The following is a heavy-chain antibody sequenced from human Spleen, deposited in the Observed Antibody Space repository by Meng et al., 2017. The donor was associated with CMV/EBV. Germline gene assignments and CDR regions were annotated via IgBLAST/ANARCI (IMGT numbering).Heavy chain of an antibody. CDR3: ARDLRGTLYYFDQ. J-gene: IGHJ4*02. CDR2: INHSGIT. Sequence: GSLRLSCRVYGETFRTYYWSWIRQPPGKGPQWIGEINHSGITIYTPSLKSRVTISIDTSKNQFSLILNSVTAADTAVYYCARDLRGTLYYFDQWGQGTLVTVSS. V-gene: IGHV4-34*01. CDR1: GETFRTYY. D-gene: IGHD1-1*01.